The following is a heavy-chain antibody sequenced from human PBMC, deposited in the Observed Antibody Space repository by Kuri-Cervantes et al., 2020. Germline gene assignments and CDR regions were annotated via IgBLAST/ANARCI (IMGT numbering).Heavy chain of an antibody. V-gene: IGHV4-61*01. D-gene: IGHD2-2*01. CDR1: GGSVSSGSYY. J-gene: IGHJ5*02. CDR3: ARDPDIVVVPAAMPVLEYWFDP. Sequence: GSLRLSCTVSGGSVSSGSYYWSWIRQPPGKGLEWIGYIYYSGSTNYNPSLKSRVTISVDTSKNQFSLKLSSVTAADTAVYYCARDPDIVVVPAAMPVLEYWFDPWGQGTLVTVSS. CDR2: IYYSGST.